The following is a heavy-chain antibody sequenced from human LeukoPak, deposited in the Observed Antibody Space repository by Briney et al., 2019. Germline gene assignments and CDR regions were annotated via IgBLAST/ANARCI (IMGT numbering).Heavy chain of an antibody. D-gene: IGHD1-26*01. CDR2: NNPDSGAT. CDR3: ARDSAATGGSNSPYHSNDL. CDR1: GYSFTENY. Sequence: ASMKVSCKASGYSFTENYMNWLRQAPGQGLEWLGWNNPDSGATNFAEKFKDRVAMTRDTSITTAYLELSGLTFDDTAIYYCARDSAATGGSNSPYHSNDLWGQGTLVTVSS. V-gene: IGHV1-2*02. J-gene: IGHJ3*01.